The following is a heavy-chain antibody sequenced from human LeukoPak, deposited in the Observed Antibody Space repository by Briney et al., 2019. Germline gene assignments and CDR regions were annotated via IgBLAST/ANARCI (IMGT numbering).Heavy chain of an antibody. D-gene: IGHD1-14*01. Sequence: SETLSLTWIVSGGSINTYFWSWIRQPPGKGPEYIGYIHSSVSTNFNPSLRGGATISVDTSKNQFSLNRTSVTAADTAVYSCARNPNTRNFDYWGRGTLVTVSS. J-gene: IGHJ4*01. CDR3: ARNPNTRNFDY. CDR2: IHSSVST. V-gene: IGHV4-4*08. CDR1: GGSINTYF.